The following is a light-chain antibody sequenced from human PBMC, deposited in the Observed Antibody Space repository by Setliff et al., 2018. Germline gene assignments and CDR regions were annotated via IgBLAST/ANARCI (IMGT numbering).Light chain of an antibody. V-gene: IGLV1-40*01. CDR1: GSNIGAGYD. Sequence: QSALTQPPSVSGAPGQRVTISCNGSGSNIGAGYDVHWYQQLPGAAPKLLISANSHRPSGVPDRFTGSKSGTSASLAITGLQAEDAADYYCQSYDNTPSALYVFGTGTKVTVL. CDR3: QSYDNTPSALYV. J-gene: IGLJ1*01. CDR2: ANS.